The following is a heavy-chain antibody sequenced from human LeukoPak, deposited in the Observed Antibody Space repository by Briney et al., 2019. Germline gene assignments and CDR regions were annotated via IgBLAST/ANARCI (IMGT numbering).Heavy chain of an antibody. CDR3: ARGPNYYDSSGHPGGY. J-gene: IGHJ4*02. V-gene: IGHV1-3*01. Sequence: ASVKVSCKASGYTFTSYAMHWVRQAPGQRLEWMGWINAGNGNTKYSQKFQGRVTITRDTSASTAYMELSSLRSEDTAVYYCARGPNYYDSSGHPGGYWGQGTLVTVSS. D-gene: IGHD3-22*01. CDR2: INAGNGNT. CDR1: GYTFTSYA.